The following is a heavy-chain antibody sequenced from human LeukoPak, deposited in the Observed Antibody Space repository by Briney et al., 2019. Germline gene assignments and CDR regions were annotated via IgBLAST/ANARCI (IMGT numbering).Heavy chain of an antibody. D-gene: IGHD3-22*01. Sequence: SETLSLTCTVSGGSISSYYWSWIRQPPGKGLEWTGYIYYSGSTNYNPSLKSRVPISVDSSKNQFSLKLSSVTAADTAVYYCAREGNSSGYLDYWGQGTLVTVSS. CDR2: IYYSGST. CDR3: AREGNSSGYLDY. J-gene: IGHJ4*02. V-gene: IGHV4-59*01. CDR1: GGSISSYY.